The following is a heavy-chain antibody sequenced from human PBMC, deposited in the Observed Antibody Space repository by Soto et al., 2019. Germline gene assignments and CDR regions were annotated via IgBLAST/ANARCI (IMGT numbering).Heavy chain of an antibody. CDR2: ISTWNDGK. V-gene: IGHV1-18*04. D-gene: IGHD5-12*01. CDR3: ARLTSDYAVDY. CDR1: GYTFTSYG. J-gene: IGHJ4*02. Sequence: GASVKVAFKPSGYTFTSYGFSWVRQAPGQGPEWMGWISTWNDGKTDAQKFRGRVTMTTDTSTSTAYMELRSLSSAAPAVYYCARLTSDYAVDYWGQGTLVTVSS.